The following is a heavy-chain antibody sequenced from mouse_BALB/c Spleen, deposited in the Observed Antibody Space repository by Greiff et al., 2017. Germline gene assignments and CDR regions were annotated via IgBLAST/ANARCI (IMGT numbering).Heavy chain of an antibody. CDR3: TRAGDYDYDDFDY. V-gene: IGHV1-5*01. J-gene: IGHJ2*01. D-gene: IGHD2-4*01. CDR1: GYSFTSYW. Sequence: EVKLQESGTVLARPGASVKMSCKASGYSFTSYWMHWVKQRPGQGLEWIGAIYPGNSDTSYNQKFKGKAKLTAVTSASTAYMELSSLTNEDSAVYYCTRAGDYDYDDFDYWGQGTTLTVSS. CDR2: IYPGNSDT.